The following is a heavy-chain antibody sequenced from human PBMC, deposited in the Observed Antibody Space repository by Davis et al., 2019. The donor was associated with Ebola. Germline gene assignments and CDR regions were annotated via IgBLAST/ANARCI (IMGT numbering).Heavy chain of an antibody. D-gene: IGHD1-1*01. CDR2: INPNSGGT. CDR3: ARAQFPTTSDH. V-gene: IGHV1-2*06. Sequence: GESLKISCAASGFTFSSYGMHWVRQAPGQGLEWMGRINPNSGGTNYAQKFQGRVTMTRDTSISTAYMELSRLRSDDTAVYYCARAQFPTTSDHWGQGTLVTVSS. CDR1: GFTFSSYG. J-gene: IGHJ4*02.